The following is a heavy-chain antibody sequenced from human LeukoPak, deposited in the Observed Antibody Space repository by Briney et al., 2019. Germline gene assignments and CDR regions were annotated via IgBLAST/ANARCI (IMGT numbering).Heavy chain of an antibody. V-gene: IGHV4-59*01. J-gene: IGHJ4*02. Sequence: KPSETLSLTCTVSGVSISNYYWSWIRQPPGKGLEWIGHIYYSGSTNYNPSLKSRVTISVDTSKNQFSLKLSSVTAADTAVYSCARGAAGNSGYWGQGTLVTVSS. CDR1: GVSISNYY. CDR2: IYYSGST. CDR3: ARGAAGNSGY. D-gene: IGHD6-13*01.